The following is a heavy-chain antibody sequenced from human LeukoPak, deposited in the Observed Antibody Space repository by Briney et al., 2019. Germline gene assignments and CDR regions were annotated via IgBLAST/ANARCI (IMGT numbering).Heavy chain of an antibody. CDR3: ARAIRGDSSGYYYL. J-gene: IGHJ5*02. CDR1: GFTFSSYS. CDR2: ISSSSSYI. Sequence: GGSLRLSCAASGFTFSSYSVNWVRQAPGKGLEWVSSISSSSSYIYYADSVKGRSTISRDNAKNSLYLQMNSLRAEDTAVYYCARAIRGDSSGYYYLWGQGTLVTVSS. D-gene: IGHD3-22*01. V-gene: IGHV3-21*01.